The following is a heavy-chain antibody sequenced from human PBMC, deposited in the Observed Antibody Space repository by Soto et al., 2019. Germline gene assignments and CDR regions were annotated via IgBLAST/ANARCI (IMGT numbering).Heavy chain of an antibody. CDR2: VYYTGST. J-gene: IGHJ4*02. CDR3: ARRHSRHYFDY. Sequence: QLQLQESGPGLVKPSETLSLTCTVSGGSISSSTYSWAWIRQPPGKGLEWIGNVYYTGSTYYNSSLTSRVTISVDTSKDQFSLNLSSVTAADTAVYYCARRHSRHYFDYWGQGTLVTVSS. V-gene: IGHV4-39*01. D-gene: IGHD2-15*01. CDR1: GGSISSSTYS.